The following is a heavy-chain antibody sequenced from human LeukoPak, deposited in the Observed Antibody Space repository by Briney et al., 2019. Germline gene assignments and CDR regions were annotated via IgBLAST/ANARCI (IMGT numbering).Heavy chain of an antibody. CDR3: ARLGGYCSSTSCYRKYYFDY. Sequence: PGGSLRLSCAASGFTFDDYGMSWVRQAPGKGLEWVSDINWNGGSTGYADSMKGRFTISRDNAKNSLYLQMNSLRAEDTALYYCARLGGYCSSTSCYRKYYFDYWGQGTLVTVSS. CDR2: INWNGGST. J-gene: IGHJ4*02. V-gene: IGHV3-20*04. CDR1: GFTFDDYG. D-gene: IGHD2-2*02.